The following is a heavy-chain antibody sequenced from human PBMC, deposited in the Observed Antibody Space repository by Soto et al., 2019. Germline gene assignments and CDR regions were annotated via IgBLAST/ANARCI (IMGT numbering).Heavy chain of an antibody. CDR3: APHCWGPYLDGMAV. J-gene: IGHJ6*02. V-gene: IGHV4-39*01. CDR2: IYYSGST. D-gene: IGHD2-21*02. CDR1: GGSISSSSYY. Sequence: SETLSLTCTVSGGSISSSSYYWGWIRQPPGKGLEWIGSIYYSGSTYYNPSLKSRVTISVDTSKNQFSLKLSSVTAADTAVYYCAPHCWGPYLDGMAVWGQGTTDPVSS.